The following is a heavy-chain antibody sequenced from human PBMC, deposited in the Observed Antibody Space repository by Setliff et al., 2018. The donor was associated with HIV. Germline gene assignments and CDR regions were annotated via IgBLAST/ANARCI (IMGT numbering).Heavy chain of an antibody. Sequence: AETLSLTCTVSGGSSSRGAYYWSWIRQHPGKGLEWIAYINNTGSINYNPSLKSRVTISVDTSKNQFSLKLSSVTAADTAVYYCAGRLHYGLGKFGYWGQGTLVTVSS. CDR1: GGSSSRGAYY. CDR3: AGRLHYGLGKFGY. D-gene: IGHD3-10*01. CDR2: INNTGSI. V-gene: IGHV4-61*08. J-gene: IGHJ4*02.